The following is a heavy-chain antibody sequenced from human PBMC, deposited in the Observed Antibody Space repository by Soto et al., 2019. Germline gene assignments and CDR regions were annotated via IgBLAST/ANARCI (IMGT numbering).Heavy chain of an antibody. CDR3: ARDSGRMYYDTWSGYDYGMDV. Sequence: QVQLQESGPGLVKPSETLSLTCTVSGDSISNYYWSWIRQPPGKGLEWIGYIKHSGGTSYNPSLKSRVIMSADRSKNQFSLRLTSVTAADTAVYYCARDSGRMYYDTWSGYDYGMDVWGQGTTVTVSS. CDR1: GDSISNYY. D-gene: IGHD3-3*01. CDR2: IKHSGGT. V-gene: IGHV4-59*01. J-gene: IGHJ6*02.